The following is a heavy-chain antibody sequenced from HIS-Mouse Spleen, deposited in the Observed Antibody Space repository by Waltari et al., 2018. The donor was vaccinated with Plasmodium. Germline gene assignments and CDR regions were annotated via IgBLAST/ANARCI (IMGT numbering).Heavy chain of an antibody. V-gene: IGHV4-34*01. D-gene: IGHD3-9*01. Sequence: QVQLQPWGAGLWKPSETLSLTCAVSGGSFRGYYWIGIRQPPGKGLEWIGEINHRGSTNYNPSLKSRVTISVDTSKNQFSLKLSSVTAADTAVYYCARAPIRDAFDIWGQGTMVTVSS. J-gene: IGHJ3*02. CDR1: GGSFRGYY. CDR3: ARAPIRDAFDI. CDR2: INHRGST.